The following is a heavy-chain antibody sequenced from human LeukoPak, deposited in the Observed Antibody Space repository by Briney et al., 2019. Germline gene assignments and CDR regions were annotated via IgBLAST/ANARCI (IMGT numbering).Heavy chain of an antibody. V-gene: IGHV4-38-2*02. CDR3: ARSRLPTIFGAVITRGGYYFDY. Sequence: PSETLSLTCTVSGYSISSGYYWSWIRQPPGKGLEWIGEINHSGSTNYNPSLKSRVTISVDTSKNQFSLKLSSVTAADTAVYYCARSRLPTIFGAVITRGGYYFDYWGQGTLVTVSS. CDR2: INHSGST. CDR1: GYSISSGYY. J-gene: IGHJ4*02. D-gene: IGHD3-3*01.